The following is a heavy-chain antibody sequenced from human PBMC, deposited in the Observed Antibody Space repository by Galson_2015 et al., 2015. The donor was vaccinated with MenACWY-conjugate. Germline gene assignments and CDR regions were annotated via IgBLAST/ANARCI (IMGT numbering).Heavy chain of an antibody. CDR1: EFTLSNAW. CDR2: IKSKPDGGAT. CDR3: TTLTMIIIHDDY. J-gene: IGHJ4*02. D-gene: IGHD3-22*01. V-gene: IGHV3-15*01. Sequence: CAASEFTLSNAWMNWVRQAPGKGLEWVGIIKSKPDGGATDYAAPVKGRFTISRDDSKNTLYLQMNSLKTEDTAVYYCTTLTMIIIHDDYWGQGTLVTVSS.